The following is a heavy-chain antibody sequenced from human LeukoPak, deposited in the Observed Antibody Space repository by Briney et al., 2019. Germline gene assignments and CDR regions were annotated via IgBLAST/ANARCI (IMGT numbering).Heavy chain of an antibody. CDR3: ARPTLGRSQYNWCDP. Sequence: GASVKVSCKASGYTFTGYYMHWVRQAPGQGLEWMGWINPNSGGTNYAQKFQGRVTMTRDTSISTAYMELSRLRSDDTSVYYCARPTLGRSQYNWCDPWGQGTLVTVSS. CDR1: GYTFTGYY. D-gene: IGHD2-15*01. J-gene: IGHJ5*02. CDR2: INPNSGGT. V-gene: IGHV1-2*02.